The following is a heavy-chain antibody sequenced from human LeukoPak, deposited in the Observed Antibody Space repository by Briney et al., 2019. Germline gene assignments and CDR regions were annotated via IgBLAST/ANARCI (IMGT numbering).Heavy chain of an antibody. V-gene: IGHV3-53*01. CDR3: ARNMGDWGRAFDF. Sequence: GGSLRLSCAASGLTVSRNYMSWVRQAPGQGLEWVSIIYSGGSTIYRDSVKGRFTISRDNSKNTLFLHMNSLRAEDTAVYYCARNMGDWGRAFDFWGQGTMVTVSS. CDR2: IYSGGST. J-gene: IGHJ3*01. D-gene: IGHD7-27*01. CDR1: GLTVSRNY.